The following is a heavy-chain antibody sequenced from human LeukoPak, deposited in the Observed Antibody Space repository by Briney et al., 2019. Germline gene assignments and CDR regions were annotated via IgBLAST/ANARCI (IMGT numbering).Heavy chain of an antibody. J-gene: IGHJ4*02. Sequence: SETLSLTCTVSGGSISSYYWSWIRQPPGKGLEWIGYIYYSGSTNYNPSLKSRVTISVDTSKNQFSLKLSSVTAADTAVYYCARGRTVAGLHFDYWGQGTLVTVSS. D-gene: IGHD6-19*01. CDR1: GGSISSYY. CDR3: ARGRTVAGLHFDY. V-gene: IGHV4-59*01. CDR2: IYYSGST.